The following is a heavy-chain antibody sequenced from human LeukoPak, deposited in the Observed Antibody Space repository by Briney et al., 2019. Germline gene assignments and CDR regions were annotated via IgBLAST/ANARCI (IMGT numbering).Heavy chain of an antibody. CDR2: IYHSGST. CDR3: ARGRGVLWFGD. V-gene: IGHV4-38-2*02. J-gene: IGHJ4*02. Sequence: PSETLSLTCTVSGYSISSGYYWGWIRQPPGKGLEWIGSIYHSGSTYYSPSLKSRVTISVDTSKNQFSLKLSSVTAADTAVYYCARGRGVLWFGDWGQGTLVTVSS. CDR1: GYSISSGYY. D-gene: IGHD3-10*01.